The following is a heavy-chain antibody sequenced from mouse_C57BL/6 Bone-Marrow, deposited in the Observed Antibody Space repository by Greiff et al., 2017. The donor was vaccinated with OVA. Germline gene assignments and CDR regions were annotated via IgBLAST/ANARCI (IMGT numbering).Heavy chain of an antibody. CDR1: GYTFTSYW. D-gene: IGHD1-1*01. Sequence: QVQLQQPGAELVKPGASVKLSCKASGYTFTSYWMHWVKQRPGQGLEWIGMIHPNSGSTNYNEKFKSKATLTVDKSSSTAYMQLSRLTSEDSAVYYCARSTVVATDWYFDVWGTGTTVTVSS. V-gene: IGHV1-64*01. CDR3: ARSTVVATDWYFDV. CDR2: IHPNSGST. J-gene: IGHJ1*03.